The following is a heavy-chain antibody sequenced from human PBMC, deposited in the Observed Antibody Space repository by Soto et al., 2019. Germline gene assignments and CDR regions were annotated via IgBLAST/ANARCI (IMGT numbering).Heavy chain of an antibody. J-gene: IGHJ6*02. CDR2: ISAYNGNT. V-gene: IGHV1-18*04. D-gene: IGHD3-9*01. CDR1: GYTFTSYG. CDR3: ARIEVLRYFDWSPPNYYYGMDV. Sequence: ASVKVSCKASGYTFTSYGISWVRQAPGQGLEWMGWISAYNGNTNYAQKLQGRVTMTTDTSTSTAYMELRSLRSDDTAVYYCARIEVLRYFDWSPPNYYYGMDVWGQGTTVTVYS.